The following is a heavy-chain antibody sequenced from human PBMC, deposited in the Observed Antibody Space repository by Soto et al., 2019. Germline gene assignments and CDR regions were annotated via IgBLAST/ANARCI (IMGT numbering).Heavy chain of an antibody. CDR1: GFTFSSYG. CDR3: AKGPIQRVDTPVINQFY. V-gene: IGHV3-30*18. J-gene: IGHJ4*02. D-gene: IGHD5-18*01. Sequence: QVQLVESGGGVVQPGRSLRLSCAASGFTFSSYGMHWVRQAPGKGLEWVALISYDGSYKYSADSVKGRFTISRDNSKNSLYLQMNSLRVEDTAVYYCAKGPIQRVDTPVINQFYWGQGTLVTVSS. CDR2: ISYDGSYK.